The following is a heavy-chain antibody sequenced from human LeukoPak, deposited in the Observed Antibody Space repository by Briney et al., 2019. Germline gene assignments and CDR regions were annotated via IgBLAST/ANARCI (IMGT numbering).Heavy chain of an antibody. J-gene: IGHJ4*02. Sequence: GGSLRLSRAASGFAVTSDYMGWVRQTPVRGLEWLSVIYTSGSAFYADSVKGRFTISRGESKNTVYLQMNALRVDDTAVYYCVVGINYDYWGQGSLVSVAS. CDR3: VVGINYDY. V-gene: IGHV3-53*01. CDR1: GFAVTSDY. CDR2: IYTSGSA. D-gene: IGHD3-10*01.